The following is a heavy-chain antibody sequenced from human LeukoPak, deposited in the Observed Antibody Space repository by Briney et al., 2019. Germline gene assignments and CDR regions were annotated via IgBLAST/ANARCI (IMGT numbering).Heavy chain of an antibody. CDR2: INPDIGAT. Sequence: ASVKVSRKASGYTFTDYYIHWVRQAPGQGLEWMGWINPDIGATNYAQKFQGRVTMTRDTSIVTAYMELGRLGSDDTAVYYCAVNQVDGTGIFDPWGQGTLVTVSS. V-gene: IGHV1-2*02. CDR3: AVNQVDGTGIFDP. J-gene: IGHJ5*02. D-gene: IGHD1-14*01. CDR1: GYTFTDYY.